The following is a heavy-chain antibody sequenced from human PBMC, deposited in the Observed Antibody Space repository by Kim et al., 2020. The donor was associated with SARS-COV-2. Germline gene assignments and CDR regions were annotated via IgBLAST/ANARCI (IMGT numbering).Heavy chain of an antibody. Sequence: GGSLRLSCAASGFTFSSYAMHWVRQAPGKGLEWVAVISYDGSNKYYADSVKARFTISRDNSKNTLYLQMNSLRAEDTAVYYCARSSGYSFFDIWGQGTMVTVSS. V-gene: IGHV3-30*04. D-gene: IGHD3-22*01. J-gene: IGHJ3*02. CDR2: ISYDGSNK. CDR1: GFTFSSYA. CDR3: ARSSGYSFFDI.